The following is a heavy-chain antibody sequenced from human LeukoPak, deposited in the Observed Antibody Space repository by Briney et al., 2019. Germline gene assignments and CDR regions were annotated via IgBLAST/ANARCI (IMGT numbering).Heavy chain of an antibody. D-gene: IGHD3-10*01. J-gene: IGHJ4*02. CDR2: IYYSGST. Sequence: SGTLSLTCTVSGGSISSSSYYWGWIRQPPGKGLEWIGSIYYSGSTYYNPSLKSRVTISVDTSKNQFSLKLSSVTAADTAVYYCARSLRTVRGPIGDYWGQGTLVTVSS. V-gene: IGHV4-39*07. CDR3: ARSLRTVRGPIGDY. CDR1: GGSISSSSYY.